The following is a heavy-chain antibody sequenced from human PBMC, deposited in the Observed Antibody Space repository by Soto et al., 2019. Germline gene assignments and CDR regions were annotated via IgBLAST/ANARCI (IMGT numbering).Heavy chain of an antibody. V-gene: IGHV3-30*18. CDR3: AKTRWLQLALDFDY. CDR2: ISYDGSNK. J-gene: IGHJ4*02. Sequence: PGGSLRLSCAASGFTFSSYGIHWVRQAPGKGLEWVAVISYDGSNKYYANSVKGRFTISRDNSKNTLYLQMNSLRAEDTAVYYCAKTRWLQLALDFDYWGQGTLVTSPQ. CDR1: GFTFSSYG. D-gene: IGHD1-1*01.